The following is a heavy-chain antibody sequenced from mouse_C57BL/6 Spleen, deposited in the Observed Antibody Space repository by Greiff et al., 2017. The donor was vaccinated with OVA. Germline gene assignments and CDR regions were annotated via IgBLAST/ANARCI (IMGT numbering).Heavy chain of an antibody. J-gene: IGHJ2*01. CDR3: ARHNYYGSSWDYFDY. CDR2: INPNNGGT. Sequence: VQLQQSGPELVKPGASVKISCKASGYTFTDYYMNWVKQSHGKSLEWIGDINPNNGGTSYNQKFKGKATLTVDKSSSTAYMELRSLTSEDSAVYYCARHNYYGSSWDYFDYWGQGTTLTVSS. V-gene: IGHV1-26*01. CDR1: GYTFTDYY. D-gene: IGHD1-1*01.